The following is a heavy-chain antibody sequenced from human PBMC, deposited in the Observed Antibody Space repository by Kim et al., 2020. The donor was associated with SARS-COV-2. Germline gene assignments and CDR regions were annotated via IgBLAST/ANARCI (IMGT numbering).Heavy chain of an antibody. CDR2: IYNDGSDT. V-gene: IGHV3-23*03. J-gene: IGHJ4*02. D-gene: IGHD1-1*01. Sequence: GGSLRLSCAASGFTFSSYAMSWVHQAPGKGLEWVSLIYNDGSDTYYADSVKGRFTISRDNSKNTLYLRLNSLRAEDTAVFYCAKEDTTGIGWIDYWGQGTLVTVSS. CDR3: AKEDTTGIGWIDY. CDR1: GFTFSSYA.